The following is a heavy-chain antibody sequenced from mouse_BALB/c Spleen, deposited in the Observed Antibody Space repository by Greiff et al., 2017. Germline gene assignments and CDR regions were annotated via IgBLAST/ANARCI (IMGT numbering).Heavy chain of an antibody. CDR2: IWAGGST. J-gene: IGHJ1*01. CDR3: ARDLDRYGGYFDV. D-gene: IGHD2-14*01. CDR1: GFSLTSYG. Sequence: VKLMESGPGLVAPSQSLSITCTVSGFSLTSYGVHWVRQPPGKGLEWLGVIWAGGSTNYNSALMSRLSISKDNSKSQVFLKMNSLQTDDTAMYYCARDLDRYGGYFDVWGAGTTVTVSS. V-gene: IGHV2-9*02.